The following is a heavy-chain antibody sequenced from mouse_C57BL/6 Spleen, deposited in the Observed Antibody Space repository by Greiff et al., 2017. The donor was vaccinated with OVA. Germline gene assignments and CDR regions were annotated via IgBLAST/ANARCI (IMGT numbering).Heavy chain of an antibody. D-gene: IGHD1-1*01. CDR3: ARLFDYYGNYAREV. CDR1: GYAFSSSW. CDR2: IYPGDGDT. V-gene: IGHV1-82*01. Sequence: QVQLQQSGPELVKPGASVKLSCKASGYAFSSSWMNWVKQRPGQGLEWIGRIYPGDGDTNYNGKFKGKATLTADKSSSTAYMQLSSLTSEDSAVYFCARLFDYYGNYAREVGGQGTSVTVSS. J-gene: IGHJ4*01.